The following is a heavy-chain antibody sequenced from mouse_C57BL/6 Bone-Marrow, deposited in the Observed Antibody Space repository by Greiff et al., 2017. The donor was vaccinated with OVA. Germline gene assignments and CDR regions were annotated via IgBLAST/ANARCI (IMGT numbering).Heavy chain of an antibody. Sequence: VQLQQSVAELVRPGASVKLSCTASGYNINNTYMHWVKQRPEQGLEWIGRIDPANGNTKYAPKFQGKATITADTSSNTAYLQLSSLTSEDAAIYYCAGEGRVFYAMDYWGQGTSVTVSS. V-gene: IGHV14-3*01. CDR1: GYNINNTY. J-gene: IGHJ4*01. CDR2: IDPANGNT. D-gene: IGHD3-3*01. CDR3: AGEGRVFYAMDY.